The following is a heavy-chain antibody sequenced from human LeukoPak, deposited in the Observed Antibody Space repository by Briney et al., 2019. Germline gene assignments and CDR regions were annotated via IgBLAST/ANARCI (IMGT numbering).Heavy chain of an antibody. J-gene: IGHJ4*02. V-gene: IGHV1-8*03. CDR2: MNPNSGDT. Sequence: ASVEVSCKVSGYTFTSYDINWVRQATGQGLEWMGWMNPNSGDTGYAQKFQGRVTITRNTSISTAYMELSSLRSEDTAVYYCARSEGYYDGPDYWGQGTLVTVSS. CDR1: GYTFTSYD. D-gene: IGHD3-22*01. CDR3: ARSEGYYDGPDY.